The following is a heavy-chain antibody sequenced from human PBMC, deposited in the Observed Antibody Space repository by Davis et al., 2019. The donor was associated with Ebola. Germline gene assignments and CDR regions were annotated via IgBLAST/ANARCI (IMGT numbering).Heavy chain of an antibody. Sequence: GSLRLSCTVSGGSISRSSYYWAWIRQPPGKGLEWIGSIYYSGSTNYNPSLKSRVTISVDTSKNQFSLKLSSVTAADTAVYYCARRRNGGWYAIDYWGQGTLVTVSS. CDR1: GGSISRSSYY. J-gene: IGHJ4*02. CDR2: IYYSGST. V-gene: IGHV4-39*07. D-gene: IGHD6-19*01. CDR3: ARRRNGGWYAIDY.